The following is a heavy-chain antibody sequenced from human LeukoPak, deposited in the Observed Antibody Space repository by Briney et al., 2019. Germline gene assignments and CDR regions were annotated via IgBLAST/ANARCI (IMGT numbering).Heavy chain of an antibody. CDR2: IIPIFGTA. Sequence: ASAEVSCKASGGTFSSYAISWVRQAPGQGLEWMGGIIPIFGTANYAQKFQGRVTITTDESTSTAYMELSSLRSEDTAVYYCARTRTSIFGGVNYFDYWGQGTLVTVSS. CDR1: GGTFSSYA. D-gene: IGHD3-3*01. CDR3: ARTRTSIFGGVNYFDY. J-gene: IGHJ4*02. V-gene: IGHV1-69*05.